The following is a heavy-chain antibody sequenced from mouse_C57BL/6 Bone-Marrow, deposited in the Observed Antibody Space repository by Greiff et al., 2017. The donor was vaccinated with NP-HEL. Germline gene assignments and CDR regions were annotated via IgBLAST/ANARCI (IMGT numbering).Heavy chain of an antibody. CDR3: AREGLGRDYFDY. CDR2: ISDGGSYT. V-gene: IGHV5-4*01. J-gene: IGHJ2*01. D-gene: IGHD4-1*01. Sequence: EVKLVESGGGLVKPGGSLKLSCAASGFTFSSYAMSWVRQTPEKRLEWVATISDGGSYTYYPDNVKGRFTISRDNAKNNLYLQMSHLKSEDTAMYYCAREGLGRDYFDYWGQGTTLTVSS. CDR1: GFTFSSYA.